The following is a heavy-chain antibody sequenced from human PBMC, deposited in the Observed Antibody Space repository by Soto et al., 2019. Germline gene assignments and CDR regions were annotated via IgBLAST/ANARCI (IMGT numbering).Heavy chain of an antibody. V-gene: IGHV4-59*01. Sequence: SQTLSLTCTVSGGSISSYYWSWIRQPPGKGLEWIGYIYYSGSTNYNPSLKSRVTISVDTSKNQFSLKLSSVTAADTAVYYCAGTPGTMVRGVIGSFPNYYYYGMDVWGQGTTVTSP. J-gene: IGHJ6*02. CDR1: GGSISSYY. D-gene: IGHD3-10*01. CDR2: IYYSGST. CDR3: AGTPGTMVRGVIGSFPNYYYYGMDV.